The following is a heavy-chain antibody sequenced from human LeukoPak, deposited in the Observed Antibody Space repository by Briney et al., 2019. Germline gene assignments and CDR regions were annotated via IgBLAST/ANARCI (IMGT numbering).Heavy chain of an antibody. Sequence: SETLSLTCTVSGGSISSSSYYWGWIRQPPGKGLEWIGSIYYSGSTYYNPSLKSRATISVDTSKNQFSLKLSSVTAADTAVYYCARDIAEGAFDIWGQGTMVTVSS. CDR2: IYYSGST. V-gene: IGHV4-39*07. CDR3: ARDIAEGAFDI. CDR1: GGSISSSSYY. J-gene: IGHJ3*02. D-gene: IGHD6-13*01.